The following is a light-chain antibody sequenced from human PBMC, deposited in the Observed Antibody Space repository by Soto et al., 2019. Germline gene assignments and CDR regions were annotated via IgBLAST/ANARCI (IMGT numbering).Light chain of an antibody. V-gene: IGLV1-51*01. CDR3: GTWDSSLSVV. J-gene: IGLJ2*01. CDR1: SSSIGSNT. Sequence: QSVLTQPPSASGTPGQRVTISCSGSSSSIGSNTVTWYQQLPGTAPKLLIYDNNKRPSGIPDRFSGSKSGTSATLGITGLQTGDEADYYCGTWDSSLSVVFGGGTKLTVL. CDR2: DNN.